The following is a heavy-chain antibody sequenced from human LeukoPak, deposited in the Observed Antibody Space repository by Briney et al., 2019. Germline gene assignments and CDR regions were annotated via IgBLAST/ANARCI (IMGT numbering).Heavy chain of an antibody. CDR2: TNPNSGGT. Sequence: ASVKVSCKASGYTFTGYYMHWVRQAPGQGVEWMGWTNPNSGGTNYAQKFQGRVTMTRDTSISTAYMELSRLRSDDTAVYYCARVRGYSYGYYFDYWGQGTLVTVSS. CDR3: ARVRGYSYGYYFDY. CDR1: GYTFTGYY. V-gene: IGHV1-2*02. J-gene: IGHJ4*02. D-gene: IGHD5-18*01.